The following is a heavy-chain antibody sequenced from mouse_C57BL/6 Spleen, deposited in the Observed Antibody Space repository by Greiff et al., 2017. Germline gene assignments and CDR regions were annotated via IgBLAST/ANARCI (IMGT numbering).Heavy chain of an antibody. Sequence: QVQLQQPGAELVKPGASVKLSCKASGYTFTSYWMHWVKQRPGQGLEWIGMIHPNSGSTNYNEKFKSKATLTVDKSSSPAYMQLSSLTSEDSAVYDCARDGNIYWYFEVWGTGTTVTVSS. CDR2: IHPNSGST. CDR3: ARDGNIYWYFEV. CDR1: GYTFTSYW. V-gene: IGHV1-64*01. D-gene: IGHD2-1*01. J-gene: IGHJ1*03.